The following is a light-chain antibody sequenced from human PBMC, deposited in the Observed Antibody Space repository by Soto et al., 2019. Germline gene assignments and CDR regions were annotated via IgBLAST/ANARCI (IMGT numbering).Light chain of an antibody. CDR2: AAS. J-gene: IGKJ4*01. CDR3: QQSMSAPLT. Sequence: DIQMTQSPSSLSASVGDRVTITCRASQSISNYLNWYQQKLGEAPKLLIYAASSLQSGVPSRFSGSGSATDFTLTISGLQPEDSASYFCQQSMSAPLTFGGGTKVEIK. CDR1: QSISNY. V-gene: IGKV1-39*01.